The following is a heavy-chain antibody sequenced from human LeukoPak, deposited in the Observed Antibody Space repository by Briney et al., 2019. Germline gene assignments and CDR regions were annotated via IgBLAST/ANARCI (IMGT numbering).Heavy chain of an antibody. D-gene: IGHD2-8*01. J-gene: IGHJ4*02. Sequence: PGGSLRLSCAAAGFTFSNYWMNWVRQAPGKGLEWVANIKQDGSEKYYVDSVKGRFTISRDNAKNSLYLQMNSLRAEDTAVYYCARGTFPYYFDYWGQGTLVTVSS. CDR1: GFTFSNYW. CDR3: ARGTFPYYFDY. V-gene: IGHV3-7*04. CDR2: IKQDGSEK.